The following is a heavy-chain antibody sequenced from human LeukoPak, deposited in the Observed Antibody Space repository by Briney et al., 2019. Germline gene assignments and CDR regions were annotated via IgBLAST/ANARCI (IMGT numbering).Heavy chain of an antibody. CDR3: ARTRDSSGYTFDY. D-gene: IGHD3-22*01. J-gene: IGHJ4*02. CDR2: IIPIFGTA. Sequence: GASVKVSCKASGGTFSSYAISWVRQAPGQGLEWMGGIIPIFGTANYAQKLQGRVTMTTDTSTSTAYMELRSLRSDDTAVYYCARTRDSSGYTFDYWGQGTLVTVSS. V-gene: IGHV1-69*05. CDR1: GGTFSSYA.